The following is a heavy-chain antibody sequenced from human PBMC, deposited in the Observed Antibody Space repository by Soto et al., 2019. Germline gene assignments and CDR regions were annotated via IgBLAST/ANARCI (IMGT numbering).Heavy chain of an antibody. CDR3: ARVNDYYASKSFDP. J-gene: IGHJ5*02. CDR1: GGSIISYY. Sequence: SETLSLTCTVSGGSIISYYWSWIRQPPGKGLEWIGYIYYSGSTNYNPSLKSRVTISVDTSKNQFSLKLSSVTAADTAIYYCARVNDYYASKSFDPWGQGTLVTVSS. D-gene: IGHD3-10*01. CDR2: IYYSGST. V-gene: IGHV4-59*01.